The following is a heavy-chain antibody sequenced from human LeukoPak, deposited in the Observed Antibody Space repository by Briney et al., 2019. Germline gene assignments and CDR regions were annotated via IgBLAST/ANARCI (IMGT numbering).Heavy chain of an antibody. J-gene: IGHJ6*03. CDR2: ISSNGGST. D-gene: IGHD1-26*01. CDR1: GFTFSSYA. V-gene: IGHV3-64*01. Sequence: GGSLRLSCAASGFTFSSYAMHWVRQPPGKGLEYVSAISSNGGSTYYANSVKSRFTISRDNSKNTLYLQMGSLRAEDMAVYYCARSPYRYDPLLEPYYMDVWGKGTTVTVSS. CDR3: ARSPYRYDPLLEPYYMDV.